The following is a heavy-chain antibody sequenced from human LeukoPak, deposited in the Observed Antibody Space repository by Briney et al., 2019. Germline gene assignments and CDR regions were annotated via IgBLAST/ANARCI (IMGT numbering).Heavy chain of an antibody. CDR2: IYYSGST. D-gene: IGHD3-3*01. CDR1: GGSISSYY. CDR3: ARPPPLRFLEWSYGMDV. V-gene: IGHV4-59*08. Sequence: SETLSVTCTVSGGSISSYYWSWIRQPPGKGLEWIGYIYYSGSTNYNPSLKSRVTISVDTSKNQFSLKLSSVTAADTAVYYCARPPPLRFLEWSYGMDVWGQGTTVTGSS. J-gene: IGHJ6*02.